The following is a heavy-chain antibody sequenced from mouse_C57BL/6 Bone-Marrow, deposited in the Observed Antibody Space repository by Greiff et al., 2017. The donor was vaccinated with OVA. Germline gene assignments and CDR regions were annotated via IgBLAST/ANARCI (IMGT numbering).Heavy chain of an antibody. Sequence: QVQLQQSGAELVRPGASVTLSCKASGYPFTDYEMHWVKQTPVHGLEWIGAIDPETGGTAYNQKFKGKAILTADKSSSTAYMELRSLTSEDSAVYYCTRSGAAQALYYAMDYWGQGTSVTVSS. D-gene: IGHD3-2*02. CDR3: TRSGAAQALYYAMDY. CDR2: IDPETGGT. J-gene: IGHJ4*01. V-gene: IGHV1-15*01. CDR1: GYPFTDYE.